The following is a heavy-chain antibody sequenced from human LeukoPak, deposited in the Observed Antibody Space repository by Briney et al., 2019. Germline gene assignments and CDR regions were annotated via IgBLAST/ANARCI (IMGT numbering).Heavy chain of an antibody. J-gene: IGHJ4*02. Sequence: GGSLRLSCAASGFMFDDYTMHWVRQAPGKGLEWVSLINWDGGSGYYAASVKGRFTVSRDNSKNSLYLQMNSLRTEDTALYYCAKGDVDSPMNFYHWGQGTLVTVSS. D-gene: IGHD5-18*01. CDR3: AKGDVDSPMNFYH. CDR1: GFMFDDYT. CDR2: INWDGGSG. V-gene: IGHV3-43*01.